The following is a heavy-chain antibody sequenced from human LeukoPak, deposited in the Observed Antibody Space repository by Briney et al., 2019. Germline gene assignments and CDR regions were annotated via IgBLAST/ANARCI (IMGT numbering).Heavy chain of an antibody. Sequence: PSETLSLTCTVSGGSISSYYWSWIRQPAGKGLEWIGRIYTSGSTNYNPSLKSRVTMSVDTSKNQFSLKLSSVTAADTAVYYCSRDTNRGPNIYYYYYYMDVWGKGTTVTVSS. D-gene: IGHD2/OR15-2a*01. CDR2: IYTSGST. CDR1: GGSISSYY. V-gene: IGHV4-4*07. CDR3: SRDTNRGPNIYYYYYYMDV. J-gene: IGHJ6*03.